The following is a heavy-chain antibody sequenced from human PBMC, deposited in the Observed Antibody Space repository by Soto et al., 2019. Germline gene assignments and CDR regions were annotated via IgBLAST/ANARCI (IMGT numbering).Heavy chain of an antibody. CDR3: ARGDYGTGGYPFPSCVY. V-gene: IGHV1-2*02. J-gene: IGHJ4*02. CDR2: INPDSGAT. CDR1: GYRFTGYY. Sequence: HEHLVQSGAEVKRPGASLKVSCKASGYRFTGYYIHWVRQAPGQGLEWMGWINPDSGATNYAQNFQGRVTLTSDTSISTAAMDLTSLTSDDTAVYYCARGDYGTGGYPFPSCVYWCQGTLVIVSS. D-gene: IGHD2-8*02.